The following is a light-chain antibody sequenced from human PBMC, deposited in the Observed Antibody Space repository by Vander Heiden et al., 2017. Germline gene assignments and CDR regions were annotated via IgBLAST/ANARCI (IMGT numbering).Light chain of an antibody. V-gene: IGLV2-23*02. Sequence: QSALTQPASVSGSPGQSITISCTGTSSDVGSYNFVSWYQQHPGKAPKLMSYDVTKRPSGISSRFSGAKSGNTASLTISGLQVEDEADYYCCSFADTTTPNEVFGTGTTVTVL. J-gene: IGLJ1*01. CDR3: CSFADTTTPNEV. CDR1: SSDVGSYNF. CDR2: DVT.